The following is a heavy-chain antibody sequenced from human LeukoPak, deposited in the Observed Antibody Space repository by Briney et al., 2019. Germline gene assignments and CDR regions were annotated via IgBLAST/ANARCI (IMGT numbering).Heavy chain of an antibody. J-gene: IGHJ3*02. Sequence: GGSLRLSCAASGFTFSSYAMSWVRQAPGKGLEWVSAISGSGGSTYYADSVKGRFTISRDNSKNTLYLQMNSLRAEDTAVYYCAKKGVVPAAYKGDAFDIWGQGTMVTVSS. D-gene: IGHD2-2*01. CDR1: GFTFSSYA. CDR3: AKKGVVPAAYKGDAFDI. V-gene: IGHV3-23*01. CDR2: ISGSGGST.